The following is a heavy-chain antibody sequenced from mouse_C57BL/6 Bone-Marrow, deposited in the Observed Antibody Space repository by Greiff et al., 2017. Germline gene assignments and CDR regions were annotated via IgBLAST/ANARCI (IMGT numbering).Heavy chain of an antibody. CDR2: ISDGGSYT. J-gene: IGHJ4*01. V-gene: IGHV5-4*03. D-gene: IGHD1-1*01. CDR3: ASGGYYGSRNAMDY. CDR1: GFTFSSYA. Sequence: EVKLMESGGGLVKPGGSLKLSCAASGFTFSSYAMSWVRQTPEKRLEWVATISDGGSYTYYPDNVKGRFTISRDNAKNNLYLQMSHLKSEDTAMYYCASGGYYGSRNAMDYWGQGTSVTVSS.